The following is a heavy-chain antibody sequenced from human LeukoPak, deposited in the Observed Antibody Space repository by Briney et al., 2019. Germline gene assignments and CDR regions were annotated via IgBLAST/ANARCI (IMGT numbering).Heavy chain of an antibody. CDR1: GGSLSGYF. Sequence: SETLSLTCAVYGGSLSGYFWTWIRQPPGKGLEWIGEINNRGSTKYNPSLKSRVTISVDTSKNQFSLKLSSVTAADTAVYYCARGVMTTVTTTYYYYMDVWGKGTTVTVSS. CDR3: ARGVMTTVTTTYYYYMDV. V-gene: IGHV4-34*01. J-gene: IGHJ6*03. D-gene: IGHD4-17*01. CDR2: INNRGST.